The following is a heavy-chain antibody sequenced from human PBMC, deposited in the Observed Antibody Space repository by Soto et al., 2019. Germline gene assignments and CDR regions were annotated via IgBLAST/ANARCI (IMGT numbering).Heavy chain of an antibody. J-gene: IGHJ6*02. Sequence: QVQLVQSGAEVKKPGSSVKVSCKASGGTFSSYTISWVRQAPGQGLEWMGRIIPILGIANYAQKFQGRVTITADKSTSTAYMELSSLRSEDTAVYYCARLLVLDYYYAMDLWGQGTTVTVSS. CDR2: IIPILGIA. CDR3: ARLLVLDYYYAMDL. V-gene: IGHV1-69*02. CDR1: GGTFSSYT. D-gene: IGHD6-13*01.